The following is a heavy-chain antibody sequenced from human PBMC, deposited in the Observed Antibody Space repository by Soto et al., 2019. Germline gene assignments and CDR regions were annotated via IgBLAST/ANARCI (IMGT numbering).Heavy chain of an antibody. Sequence: QVQLQESGPGLVKPSGTLSLTCAVSGGSISSSNWWSWVRQPPGKGLEWIGEIYHSGSTNYNPSLKSRVTISVDKSKNQFSLKLSSVTAADTAVYYCARVSGPHQQYYYYGMDVWGQGTTVTVSS. CDR1: GGSISSSNW. CDR2: IYHSGST. CDR3: ARVSGPHQQYYYYGMDV. J-gene: IGHJ6*02. V-gene: IGHV4-4*02.